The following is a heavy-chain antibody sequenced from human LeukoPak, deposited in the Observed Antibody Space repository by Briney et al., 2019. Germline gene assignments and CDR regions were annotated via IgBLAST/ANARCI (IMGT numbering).Heavy chain of an antibody. CDR3: ASQKYCYDMVV. V-gene: IGHV4-34*01. CDR1: GGSISGYY. D-gene: IGHD3-22*01. CDR2: INHSGST. Sequence: SETLSLTCTVSGGSISGYYWSWIRQPPGKGLEWIGEINHSGSTNYNPSLKSRVTISVDASKNQFSLKLSSVTAADTAVYYCASQKYCYDMVVWGQGTTVTVSS. J-gene: IGHJ6*02.